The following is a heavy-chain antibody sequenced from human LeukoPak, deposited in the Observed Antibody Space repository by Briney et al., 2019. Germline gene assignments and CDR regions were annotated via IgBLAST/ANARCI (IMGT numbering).Heavy chain of an antibody. CDR3: AKSTYYYGSGSSALDY. CDR2: IRYDGSNK. Sequence: GGSLRLSCAASGFTFSSYGMHWVRQAPGKGLEWVAFIRYDGSNKYYADSVKGRFTISRDNSKNTLYLQMNSLRAEDTAVYYCAKSTYYYGSGSSALDYWGQGTLVTVSS. CDR1: GFTFSSYG. J-gene: IGHJ4*02. D-gene: IGHD3-10*01. V-gene: IGHV3-30*02.